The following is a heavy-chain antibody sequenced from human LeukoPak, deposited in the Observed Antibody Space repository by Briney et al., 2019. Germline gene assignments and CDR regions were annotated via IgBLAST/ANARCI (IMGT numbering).Heavy chain of an antibody. J-gene: IGHJ5*02. CDR1: GYSFTSYW. D-gene: IGHD4-11*01. Sequence: GESLKISCKGSGYSFTSYWIGWVRQMPGKGLEWMGRNDPSDSYTNYSPSFQGHVTISADKSISTAYLQWSSLKASDTAMYYCARHYPTATDWFDPWGQGTLVTVSS. CDR2: NDPSDSYT. CDR3: ARHYPTATDWFDP. V-gene: IGHV5-10-1*01.